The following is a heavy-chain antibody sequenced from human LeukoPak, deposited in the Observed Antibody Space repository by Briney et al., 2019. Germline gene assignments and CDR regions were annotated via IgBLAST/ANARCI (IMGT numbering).Heavy chain of an antibody. CDR3: ARASKKVRYYYGTYPDY. CDR1: GGSFSGYY. CDR2: INHGGST. D-gene: IGHD3-10*01. V-gene: IGHV4-34*01. J-gene: IGHJ4*02. Sequence: SETLSLTCAVYGGSFSGYYWSWIRQPPGKGLEWIGEINHGGSTNYNPSLKSRVTLSLDTSKNQLSLKLTSGTAADTAVYYCARASKKVRYYYGTYPDYWGQGTLVTVSS.